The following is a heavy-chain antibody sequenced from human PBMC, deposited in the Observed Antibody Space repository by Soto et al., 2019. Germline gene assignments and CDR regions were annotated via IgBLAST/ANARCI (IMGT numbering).Heavy chain of an antibody. CDR3: ARGSNPFDY. Sequence: EVQLVESGGGLVQPGGPLRLSCAASGFTFSSYWMHWVRQAPGKGLVWVSRVNGDGSTTNYADSVKGRFTISRDNAKNTLWLQMDSLRDEDTAVYYCARGSNPFDYWGQGTLVTVSP. CDR2: VNGDGSTT. J-gene: IGHJ4*02. CDR1: GFTFSSYW. V-gene: IGHV3-74*01.